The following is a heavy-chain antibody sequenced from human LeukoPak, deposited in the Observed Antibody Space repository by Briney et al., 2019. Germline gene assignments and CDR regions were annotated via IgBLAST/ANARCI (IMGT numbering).Heavy chain of an antibody. Sequence: SETLSLTCAVYGGSFSAYYWSWIRQPPGKGLEWIGEINDSESTNYNPSLKSRVTISVDTSKNQFSLKLSSVTAADTAVYYCARLPHCIAVAGRGSDYWGEGTVVAVSS. D-gene: IGHD6-19*01. J-gene: IGHJ4*02. CDR2: INDSEST. V-gene: IGHV4-34*01. CDR3: ARLPHCIAVAGRGSDY. CDR1: GGSFSAYY.